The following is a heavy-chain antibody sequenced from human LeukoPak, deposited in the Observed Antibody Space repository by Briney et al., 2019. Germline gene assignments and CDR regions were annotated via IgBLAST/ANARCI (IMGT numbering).Heavy chain of an antibody. CDR1: GFVFGSYG. CDR3: AKDTTPPKAGFDP. Sequence: GGSLRLSCAASGFVFGSYGMHWVRQAPGKGLEWVAFIRYDGSNKYYADFVKGRFTISRDNSKYTLYLQMNSLRAEDTSIYFCAKDTTPPKAGFDPWGQGTLVTVSS. J-gene: IGHJ5*02. D-gene: IGHD1-14*01. CDR2: IRYDGSNK. V-gene: IGHV3-30*02.